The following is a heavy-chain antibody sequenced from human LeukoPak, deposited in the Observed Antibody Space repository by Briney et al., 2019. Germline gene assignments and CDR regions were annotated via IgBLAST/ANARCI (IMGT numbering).Heavy chain of an antibody. CDR1: GGSISSYY. CDR3: ARDCSSTSCYDY. Sequence: SETLSLTCTVSGGSISSYYWSWVRQPPGKGLEWIGYIYYSGSTNYNPSLKSRVTISVDTSKNQFSLKLSSVTAADTAVYYCARDCSSTSCYDYWGQGTLVTVSS. J-gene: IGHJ4*02. V-gene: IGHV4-59*01. D-gene: IGHD2-2*01. CDR2: IYYSGST.